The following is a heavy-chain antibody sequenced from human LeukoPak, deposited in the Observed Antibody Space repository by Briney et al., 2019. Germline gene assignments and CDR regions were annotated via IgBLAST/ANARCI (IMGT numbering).Heavy chain of an antibody. J-gene: IGHJ4*02. CDR1: GYTFTDYY. CDR2: INPKSGDT. CDR3: SREDY. Sequence: ASVKVSCRASGYTFTDYYLFWVRQAPGHGLEWMAWINPKSGDTRFAQRFDGRVTLTRDTSISTVYMELNSLTPDDTAIYYCSREDYWGQGTLVTVSS. V-gene: IGHV1-2*02.